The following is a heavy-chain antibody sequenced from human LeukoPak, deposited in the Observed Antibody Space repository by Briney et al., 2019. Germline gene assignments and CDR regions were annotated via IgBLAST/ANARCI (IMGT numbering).Heavy chain of an antibody. J-gene: IGHJ6*03. CDR1: GFTFSDYS. Sequence: PGGSLRLSCAASGFTFSDYSLNWVRQAPGKGLEWVSSIGSSGDFIYYADSVKGRFTISRDNAKKSLFLEMNSLRAEDTALYFCARETIPLSVPGGSGSYYYYYYMDVWGKGTTVTVSS. V-gene: IGHV3-21*01. CDR2: IGSSGDFI. CDR3: ARETIPLSVPGGSGSYYYYYYMDV. D-gene: IGHD2-15*01.